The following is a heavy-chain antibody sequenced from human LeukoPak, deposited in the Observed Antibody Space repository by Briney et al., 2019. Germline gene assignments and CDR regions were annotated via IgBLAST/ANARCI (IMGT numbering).Heavy chain of an antibody. J-gene: IGHJ4*02. CDR2: ISAYNGNT. V-gene: IGHV1-18*01. CDR1: GYTFTSYG. D-gene: IGHD3-9*01. CDR3: AREGRSDYDILTGYYTDYYFDY. Sequence: ASVKDSCKASGYTFTSYGISWVRQAPGQGLEWMGWISAYNGNTNYAQKLQGRVTMNTDTSTSTAYMELRSLRSDDTAVYYCAREGRSDYDILTGYYTDYYFDYWGQGTLVTVSS.